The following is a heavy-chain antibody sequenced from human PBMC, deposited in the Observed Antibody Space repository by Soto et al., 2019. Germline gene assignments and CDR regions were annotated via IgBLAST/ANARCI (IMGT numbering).Heavy chain of an antibody. Sequence: TSETLSLTCAVYGGSFSGYYWSWIRQPPGKGLEWIGEINHSGSTNYNPSLKSRVAISVDTSKNQFSLKLSSVTAADTAVYYCASQKWLVQEVSSYNWFDPWGQGTLVTV. CDR1: GGSFSGYY. V-gene: IGHV4-34*01. CDR3: ASQKWLVQEVSSYNWFDP. D-gene: IGHD6-19*01. CDR2: INHSGST. J-gene: IGHJ5*02.